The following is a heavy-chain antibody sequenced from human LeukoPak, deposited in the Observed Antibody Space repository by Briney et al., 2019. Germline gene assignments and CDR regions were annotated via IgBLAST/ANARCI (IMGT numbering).Heavy chain of an antibody. CDR3: AREEGYCSSTSCYDPRSNWFDP. CDR2: IYYSGST. Sequence: SETLSLTCTVSGGSISSGDYYWSWIRQPPGKGLEWIGYIYYSGSTNYNPSLKSRVTISVDTSKNQFSLKLSSVTAADTAVYYCAREEGYCSSTSCYDPRSNWFDPWGQGTLVTVSS. J-gene: IGHJ5*02. D-gene: IGHD2-2*01. V-gene: IGHV4-61*08. CDR1: GGSISSGDYY.